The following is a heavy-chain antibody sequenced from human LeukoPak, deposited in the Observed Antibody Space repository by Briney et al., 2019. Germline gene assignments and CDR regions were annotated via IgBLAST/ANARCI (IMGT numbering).Heavy chain of an antibody. CDR1: GYTFTSYG. J-gene: IGHJ5*02. CDR2: ISAYNGNT. D-gene: IGHD3-10*01. CDR3: ARREWFGELSGFDP. V-gene: IGHV1-18*01. Sequence: ASVKVSCKASGYTFTSYGISWVRQAPGQGLEWMVWISAYNGNTNYAQKLQGRVTMTTDTSTSTAYMELMSLRSDDTAVYYCARREWFGELSGFDPWGQGTLVTVSS.